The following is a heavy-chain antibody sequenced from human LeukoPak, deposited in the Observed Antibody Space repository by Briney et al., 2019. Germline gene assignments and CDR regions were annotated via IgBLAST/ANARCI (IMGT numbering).Heavy chain of an antibody. CDR2: ISAYNGNT. CDR3: ARSRRWLQFKAFDY. Sequence: ASVKVSCKASGYTFTSYGISWVRRAPGQGLEWMGWISAYNGNTNYAQKLQGRVTMTTDTSTSTAYMELRSLRSDDTAVYYCARSRRWLQFKAFDYWGQGTLVTVSS. D-gene: IGHD5-24*01. V-gene: IGHV1-18*01. CDR1: GYTFTSYG. J-gene: IGHJ4*02.